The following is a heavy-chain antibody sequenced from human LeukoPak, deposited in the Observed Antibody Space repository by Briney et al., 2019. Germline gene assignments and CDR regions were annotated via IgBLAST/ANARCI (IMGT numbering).Heavy chain of an antibody. CDR2: IRYDGSNE. CDR1: GFTFSSYG. CDR3: AKEPREWELPDY. V-gene: IGHV3-30*02. J-gene: IGHJ4*02. Sequence: GGSLRLSCAASGFTFSSYGMHWVRQAPGKGLEWVAFIRYDGSNEYYADSVKGRFTISRDNSRNILYLQMNSLRVEDTAVYYCAKEPREWELPDYWGQGTLVTVSS. D-gene: IGHD1-26*01.